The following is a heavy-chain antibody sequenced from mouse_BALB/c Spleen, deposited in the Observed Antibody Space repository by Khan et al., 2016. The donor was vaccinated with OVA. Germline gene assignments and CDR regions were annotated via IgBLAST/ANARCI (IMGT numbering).Heavy chain of an antibody. V-gene: IGHV9-3-1*01. J-gene: IGHJ4*01. CDR1: GYTFTTNG. D-gene: IGHD2-14*01. CDR2: INPYTGEP. CDR3: ARVGYNGTMDY. Sequence: QIQLVQSGPELKKPGETVKISCKASGYTFTTNGMNWVKQAPGKGLKWMGWINPYTGEPIYAGDFKGRFAFSLETSSSTAYLQINNLKNEDTATYCGARVGYNGTMDYWGQGTSVTVSS.